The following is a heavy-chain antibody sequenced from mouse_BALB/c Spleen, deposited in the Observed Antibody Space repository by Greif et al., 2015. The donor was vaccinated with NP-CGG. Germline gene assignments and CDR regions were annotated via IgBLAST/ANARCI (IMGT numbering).Heavy chain of an antibody. CDR2: IDPANGNT. CDR1: GFNIKDTY. D-gene: IGHD1-1*01. CDR3: ARGNYYGSGGDYYAMDY. J-gene: IGHJ4*01. V-gene: IGHV14-3*02. Sequence: EVKLVESGAELVKPGASVKLSCTASGFNIKDTYMHWVKQRPEQGLEWIGRIDPANGNTKYDPKFQGKATITADTSSNTAYLQLSSLTSEDTAVYYCARGNYYGSGGDYYAMDYWGQGTSVTVSS.